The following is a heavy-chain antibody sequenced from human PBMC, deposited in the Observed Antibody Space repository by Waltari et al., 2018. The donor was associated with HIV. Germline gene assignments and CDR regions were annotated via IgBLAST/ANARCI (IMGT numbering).Heavy chain of an antibody. Sequence: EVRLEESGGGLVQPGGSLRLSCAASGFSFPSSWMHWVRQVPGKRPEWVSRINTDVTYTNYADAVRGRFSNSRDNAKNTLYLQMNSLKVEDTAVYFCTVPRCNRANCHFASWGQGTLVTVSS. D-gene: IGHD1-1*01. CDR1: GFSFPSSW. J-gene: IGHJ4*02. CDR3: TVPRCNRANCHFAS. V-gene: IGHV3-74*01. CDR2: INTDVTYT.